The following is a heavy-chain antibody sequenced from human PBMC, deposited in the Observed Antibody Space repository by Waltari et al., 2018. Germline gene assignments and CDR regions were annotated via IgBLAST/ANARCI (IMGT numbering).Heavy chain of an antibody. CDR2: IYYSGGT. Sequence: QVQLQESGPGLVKPSETLSLTCTVSGGSISSYYWSWIRQPQGKGLEWIGYIYYSGGTNYNPSLKSRVTISVDTSKNQFSLKLSSVTAADTAVYYCARYYSSGWYMWFDPWGQGTLVTVSS. V-gene: IGHV4-59*01. J-gene: IGHJ5*02. CDR3: ARYYSSGWYMWFDP. D-gene: IGHD6-19*01. CDR1: GGSISSYY.